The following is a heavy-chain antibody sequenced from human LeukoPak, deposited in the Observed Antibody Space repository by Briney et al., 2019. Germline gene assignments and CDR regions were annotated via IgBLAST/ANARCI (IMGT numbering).Heavy chain of an antibody. J-gene: IGHJ4*02. CDR1: GFTFSSYW. CDR3: VSFYETY. V-gene: IGHV3-74*01. D-gene: IGHD2-2*01. Sequence: PGGSLRLSCAASGFTFSSYWMNWVRQAPGKGLVWVSHINSDGSWTGYADSVKGRFTISKDNAKNMVYLHMNSLRVDDTAVYYCVSFYETYWGRGTLVTVSS. CDR2: INSDGSWT.